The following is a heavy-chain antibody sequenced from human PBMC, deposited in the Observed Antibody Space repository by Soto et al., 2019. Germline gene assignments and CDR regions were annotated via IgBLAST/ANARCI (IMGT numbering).Heavy chain of an antibody. J-gene: IGHJ4*02. V-gene: IGHV3-21*01. D-gene: IGHD3-3*01. CDR1: GFTFSSYS. CDR2: ISSSSSYI. CDR3: ARLFISGVTTTILNDY. Sequence: EVQLVESGGGLVKPGGSLRLSCAASGFTFSSYSMNWVRQAPGKGLEWVSSISSSSSYIYYADSVKGRFTISRDNAKNSLYLQMNSLRVEDTAVYYCARLFISGVTTTILNDYWGQGTLVTVSS.